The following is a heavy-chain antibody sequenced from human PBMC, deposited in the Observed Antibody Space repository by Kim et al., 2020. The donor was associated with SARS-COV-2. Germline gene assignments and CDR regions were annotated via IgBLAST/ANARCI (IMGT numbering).Heavy chain of an antibody. V-gene: IGHV3-23*01. D-gene: IGHD2-15*01. J-gene: IGHJ4*02. CDR1: GFTFTSYD. CDR3: AKDPAGSTNS. CDR2: FSGSKGNI. Sequence: GGSLRLSCAASGASGFTFTSYDMTWVRQAPGKGPEWVSGFSGSKGNIYYADSVKGRFTISRDIARTTLYLQMNSLRTEDTATYYCAKDPAGSTNSWGQGTLVTVSS.